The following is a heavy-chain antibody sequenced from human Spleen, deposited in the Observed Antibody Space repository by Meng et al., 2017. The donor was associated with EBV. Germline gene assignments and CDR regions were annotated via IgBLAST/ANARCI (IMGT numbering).Heavy chain of an antibody. V-gene: IGHV4-59*01. CDR1: GGPISSYY. CDR3: ARDSGSYPNY. J-gene: IGHJ4*02. CDR2: ISYSEGT. Sequence: VQLQAAGPGMVKPSQTLALTCTVYGGPISSYYWSWLRQPPGKGLVWIGYISYSEGTNYNPSLKSRVTISGDTSKNQFSLQLSSVTAADTAVYYCARDSGSYPNYWGQGTLVTVSS. D-gene: IGHD1-26*01.